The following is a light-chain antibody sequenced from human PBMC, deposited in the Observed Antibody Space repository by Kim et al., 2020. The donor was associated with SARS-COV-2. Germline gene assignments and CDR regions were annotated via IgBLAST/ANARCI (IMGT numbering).Light chain of an antibody. CDR2: DVM. J-gene: IGLJ2*01. CDR1: SSDVGGYNY. V-gene: IGLV2-14*03. Sequence: SHSCTETSSDVGGYNYVSWYQQHPGKTPKLMIYDVMNRPSGVSNRFSGSKSGNTASLTISGLQAEDEADYYCSSYTSSSTLVVFGEGTQLTVL. CDR3: SSYTSSSTLVV.